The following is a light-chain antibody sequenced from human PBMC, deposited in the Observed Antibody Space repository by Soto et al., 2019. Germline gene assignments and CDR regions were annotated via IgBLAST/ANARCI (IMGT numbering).Light chain of an antibody. J-gene: IGLJ1*01. CDR3: CSYAGSYV. Sequence: QSVLTQPASVSGSPGQSITISCTGTSSDVGSYNLVSWYQQHPGKAPKVMIYEGSKRPSGVSNRFSGSNSGNTASLTISGLQAEDEADYYCCSYAGSYVFGTGTKVTVL. CDR1: SSDVGSYNL. V-gene: IGLV2-23*01. CDR2: EGS.